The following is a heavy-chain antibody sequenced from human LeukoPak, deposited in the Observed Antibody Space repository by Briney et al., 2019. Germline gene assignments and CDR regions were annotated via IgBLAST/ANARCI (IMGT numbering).Heavy chain of an antibody. J-gene: IGHJ4*02. Sequence: SQTLSLTCTVSGGSISSGGYYWSWIRQPPGKGLEWIGYIYHSGSTYYNPSLKSRVTISVDRSKNQFSLKLSSVTAADTAVYYCASSIVVVPAAIEGYFDYWGQGTLVTVSS. CDR3: ASSIVVVPAAIEGYFDY. V-gene: IGHV4-30-2*01. D-gene: IGHD2-2*02. CDR2: IYHSGST. CDR1: GGSISSGGYY.